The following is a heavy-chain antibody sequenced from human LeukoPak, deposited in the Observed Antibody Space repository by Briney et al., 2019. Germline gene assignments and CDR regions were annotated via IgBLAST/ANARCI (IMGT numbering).Heavy chain of an antibody. J-gene: IGHJ3*02. CDR2: INHSDGGT. V-gene: IGHV1-46*01. D-gene: IGHD6-19*01. CDR1: TFILTNYQ. Sequence: EASVKVSCKASTFILTNYQMHWVRQAPGQGLEWMGMINHSDGGTVYAQKFQGRVTMTKDTSTSTVYMDLYSLGSEDTAMYYCVREDRIAVVWGFDIWGQGTMVTVSS. CDR3: VREDRIAVVWGFDI.